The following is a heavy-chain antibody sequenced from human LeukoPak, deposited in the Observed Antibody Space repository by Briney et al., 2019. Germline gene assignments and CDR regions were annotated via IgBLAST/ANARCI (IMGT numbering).Heavy chain of an antibody. CDR1: GYTFTNYG. J-gene: IGHJ6*02. V-gene: IGHV1-18*01. Sequence: AAVKVSFKASGYTFTNYGISWVRQAPGQGREWMGWISAYNGNTNYAQKLQGRVTITTDTSTSTAYMELRSLRSDDTAVYYCARTPYYYDSSGYYSGYYYGMDVWGQGTMVTVSS. D-gene: IGHD3-22*01. CDR2: ISAYNGNT. CDR3: ARTPYYYDSSGYYSGYYYGMDV.